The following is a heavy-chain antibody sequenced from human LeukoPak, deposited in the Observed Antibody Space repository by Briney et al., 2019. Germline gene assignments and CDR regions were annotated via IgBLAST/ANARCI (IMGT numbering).Heavy chain of an antibody. D-gene: IGHD5-18*01. CDR1: GYSISSGYY. V-gene: IGHV4-38-2*02. CDR2: IYYSGST. J-gene: IGHJ4*02. CDR3: ASQIQLWRIDY. Sequence: SETLSLTCTVSGYSISSGYYWGWIRQPSGKGLEWIGSIYYSGSTYYNPSLKSRVTISVDTSKNQFSLKLSSVTAADTAVYYCASQIQLWRIDYWGQGTLVTVSS.